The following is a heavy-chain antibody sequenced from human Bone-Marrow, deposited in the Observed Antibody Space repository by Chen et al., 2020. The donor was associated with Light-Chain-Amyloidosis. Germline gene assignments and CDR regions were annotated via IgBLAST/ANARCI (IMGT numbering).Heavy chain of an antibody. CDR1: GGSMDYYY. CDR2: IYNSGTT. V-gene: IGHV4-59*01. D-gene: IGHD3-16*01. Sequence: QVHLQESGPGLVKPSETLSLTCTVSGGSMDYYYWNWIRQPPGKGLEWIGYIYNSGTTNYNPSLRSRVTMSVDMSKKQFSLKLSSVTAADTAVYYCGRDNIGGVDFWGQGTPVTVSS. J-gene: IGHJ4*02. CDR3: GRDNIGGVDF.